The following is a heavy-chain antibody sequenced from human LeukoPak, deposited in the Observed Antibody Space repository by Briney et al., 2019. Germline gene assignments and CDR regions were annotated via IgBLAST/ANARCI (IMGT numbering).Heavy chain of an antibody. D-gene: IGHD3-22*01. CDR1: GVSINSGSNY. V-gene: IGHV4-39*07. Sequence: SETLSLTCSVSGVSINSGSNYWSWIRQPPGKGLEWIGEINHSGSTNYNPSLKSRVTISVDTSKNQFSLKLSSVTAADTAVYYCASRRGHYYDSSGLFHWGQGTLVTVSS. CDR2: INHSGST. CDR3: ASRRGHYYDSSGLFH. J-gene: IGHJ4*02.